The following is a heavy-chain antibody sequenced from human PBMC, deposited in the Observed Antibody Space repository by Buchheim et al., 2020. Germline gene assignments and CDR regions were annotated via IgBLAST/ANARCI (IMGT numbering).Heavy chain of an antibody. CDR2: IRSKGYGGSA. CDR3: TRVRFYDSSGYYYLFDY. D-gene: IGHD3-22*01. J-gene: IGHJ4*02. V-gene: IGHV3-49*03. CDR1: GFTFGDHA. Sequence: EVQLVESGGGLVQPGRSLRLSCIASGFTFGDHAMNWFRQAPGKGLEWVGFIRSKGYGGSADYAASVKGRFTISRDDSDSIAYLQMNSLKTEDTAVYYCTRVRFYDSSGYYYLFDYWDQGT.